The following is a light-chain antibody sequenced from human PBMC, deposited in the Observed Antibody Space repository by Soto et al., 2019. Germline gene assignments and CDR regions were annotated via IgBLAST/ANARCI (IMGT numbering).Light chain of an antibody. CDR2: GAS. J-gene: IGKJ1*01. CDR3: QQYGSSSWT. V-gene: IGKV3-20*01. CDR1: QSVSY. Sequence: EIVLTQSPGTLSLSPGERATLSCRASQSVSYFAWYQQRFGQAPRLLIYGASSRATGIPDRFSGSGSGTDFTLTLSRLEPEDLAVYYCQQYGSSSWTFGQGTKVELK.